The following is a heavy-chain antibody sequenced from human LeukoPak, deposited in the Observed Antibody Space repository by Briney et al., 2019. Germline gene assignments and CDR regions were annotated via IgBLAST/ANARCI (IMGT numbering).Heavy chain of an antibody. CDR1: GYSFTTYW. Sequence: HGESLKISCKGSGYSFTTYWIAWVRQMPGKGLEWMGIFFPGDSDTGYSPSFQGQVTISADKSISTAYLQWSSLKASDTAMYYCARHADWGRAYYFDYWGQGTLVTVSS. V-gene: IGHV5-51*01. CDR2: FFPGDSDT. CDR3: ARHADWGRAYYFDY. D-gene: IGHD7-27*01. J-gene: IGHJ4*02.